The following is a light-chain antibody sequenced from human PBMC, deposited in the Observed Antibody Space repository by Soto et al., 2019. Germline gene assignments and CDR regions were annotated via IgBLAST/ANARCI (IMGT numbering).Light chain of an antibody. CDR3: MQALQTPYT. CDR2: LGS. Sequence: DIVMTQSPLSLPVTPGEPASISCRSSQSLLHSNGYNYLDWYLQKPGQSPQLLIYLGSNRASGVPDRFSGSGSGTDFTLNISRVEAADVGVYYCMQALQTPYTFGQGTKLEIK. J-gene: IGKJ2*01. CDR1: QSLLHSNGYNY. V-gene: IGKV2-28*01.